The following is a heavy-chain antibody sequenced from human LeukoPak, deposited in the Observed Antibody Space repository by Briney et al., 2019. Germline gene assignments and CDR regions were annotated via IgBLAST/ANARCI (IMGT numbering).Heavy chain of an antibody. J-gene: IGHJ6*03. CDR2: ISAYNGST. Sequence: GASVKVSCKASGYTFTSYDINWVRQAPGQGLEWMGWISAYNGSTNYAQKLQGRDTMTTDTPTSTAYMELRSLRSDDTAVYYCARDRGSEVLLWFGELISGVSYYYYYMDVWGKGTTVTISS. V-gene: IGHV1-18*01. D-gene: IGHD3-10*01. CDR3: ARDRGSEVLLWFGELISGVSYYYYYMDV. CDR1: GYTFTSYD.